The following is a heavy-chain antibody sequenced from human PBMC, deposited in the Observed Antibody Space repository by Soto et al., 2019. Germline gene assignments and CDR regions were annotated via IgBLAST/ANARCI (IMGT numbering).Heavy chain of an antibody. D-gene: IGHD3-9*01. CDR1: GFNFNTYG. J-gene: IGHJ4*02. Sequence: QVQLVESGGGVVQPGKSLTLSCEASGFNFNTYGMHWVRQAPGKGLEWVAVIWYDGSSQSYVDSVKGRFTISRDNSKNPVSLQMNSLRAEDTAVYYCARDKFPRTSPGYYLDYWGQGTLVTVSS. CDR2: IWYDGSSQ. CDR3: ARDKFPRTSPGYYLDY. V-gene: IGHV3-33*01.